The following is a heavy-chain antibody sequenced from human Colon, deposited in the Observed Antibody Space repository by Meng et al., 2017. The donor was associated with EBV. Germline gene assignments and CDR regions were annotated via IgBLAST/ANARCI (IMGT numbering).Heavy chain of an antibody. V-gene: IGHV4-4*02. CDR1: GGSTSSGNW. CDR2: VYHTGST. J-gene: IGHJ4*02. Sequence: VLRQEAGPVLVKPSGTLSLTCAVSGGSTSSGNWWTWVRQPPGKGLEWIGEVYHTGSTKYNPSLKSRLTISVDKSKNQFSLNLTSVTAADTAVYYCARVWQSLTAFIDSWGQGTLVTVSS. CDR3: ARVWQSLTAFIDS. D-gene: IGHD2-21*01.